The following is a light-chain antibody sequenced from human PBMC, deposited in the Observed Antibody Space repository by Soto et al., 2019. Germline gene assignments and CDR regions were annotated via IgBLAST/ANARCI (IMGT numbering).Light chain of an antibody. CDR2: EVS. CDR1: SSDVGGYNY. J-gene: IGLJ1*01. Sequence: QSALAQPAPVSGSPGQSITISCTGTSSDVGGYNYVSWYQQHPGKAPKLMIYEVSDRPSGVSNRFPGSKSGNTASLTISGLQAEDEADYYCSSYTITSTYVFGTGTKVTVL. CDR3: SSYTITSTYV. V-gene: IGLV2-14*01.